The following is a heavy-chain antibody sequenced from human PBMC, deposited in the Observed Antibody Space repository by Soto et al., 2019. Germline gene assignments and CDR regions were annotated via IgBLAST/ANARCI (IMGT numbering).Heavy chain of an antibody. D-gene: IGHD6-13*01. CDR3: TREAATSYYYYGMDV. CDR1: GFTFGYYA. J-gene: IGHJ6*02. CDR2: IRSKAYGGTT. V-gene: IGHV3-49*04. Sequence: GGSLRLSCSASGFTFGYYAMSWVRQAPGKGLEWVGFIRSKAYGGTTEYAASVKGRFTISRDDSKSIAYLQMNSLKTEDTAVYXCTREAATSYYYYGMDVWGQGTTVTVSS.